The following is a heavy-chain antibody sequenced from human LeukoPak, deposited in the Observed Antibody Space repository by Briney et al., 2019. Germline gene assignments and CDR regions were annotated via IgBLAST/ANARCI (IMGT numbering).Heavy chain of an antibody. J-gene: IGHJ4*02. CDR2: IRSKLNNYAT. CDR1: GFTFSGSA. Sequence: PGGSLRLSCAASGFTFSGSAMHWVRQASGKGLEWVGRIRSKLNNYATVYAASVKGRFTISRDDSKNTAYLQLSSLKTEDTAVYYCARDERLGFDYWGQGTLVTVSS. D-gene: IGHD6-19*01. CDR3: ARDERLGFDY. V-gene: IGHV3-73*01.